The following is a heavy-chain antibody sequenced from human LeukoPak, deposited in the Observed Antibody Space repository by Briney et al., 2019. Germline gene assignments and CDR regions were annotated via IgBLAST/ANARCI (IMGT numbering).Heavy chain of an antibody. J-gene: IGHJ4*02. CDR2: INHSGST. CDR3: ARMGHNWNYEGGLGY. V-gene: IGHV4-34*01. CDR1: GGSFSGYY. Sequence: PSETLSLTCAVYGGSFSGYYWSWTRQPPGKGLEWIGEINHSGSTNYNPSLKSRVTISVDTSKNQFSLKLSSVTAADTAVYYCARMGHNWNYEGGLGYWGQGTLVTVSS. D-gene: IGHD1-7*01.